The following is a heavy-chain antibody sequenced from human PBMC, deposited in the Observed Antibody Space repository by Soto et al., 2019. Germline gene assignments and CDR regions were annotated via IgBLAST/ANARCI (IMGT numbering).Heavy chain of an antibody. CDR2: ISNSGSA. Sequence: SETLSLTCTVSGASISGYYWSWIRQPPGKGLEWIGFISNSGSASYDPSLRSRVTISLDTSKNQFSLNLRSVTAADTALYFCASYFYMSSPGYFDYWGQGTLVTVSS. V-gene: IGHV4-59*01. J-gene: IGHJ4*02. CDR3: ASYFYMSSPGYFDY. CDR1: GASISGYY. D-gene: IGHD6-19*01.